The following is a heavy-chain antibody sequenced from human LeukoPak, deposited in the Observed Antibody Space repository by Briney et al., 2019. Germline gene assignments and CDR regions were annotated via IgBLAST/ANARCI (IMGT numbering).Heavy chain of an antibody. CDR3: ARLTGRDTSDWPYFHY. CDR2: IHYSGST. D-gene: IGHD2-2*01. Sequence: SETLSLTCTVSGSSIRSSSYHWGWVRQPPGKGLEWIGDIHYSGSTSYNPSLKSRVTLSVDTSKNQFSLKLSSVTAADTAVFYCARLTGRDTSDWPYFHYWGQGALVTVSS. J-gene: IGHJ4*01. CDR1: GSSIRSSSYH. V-gene: IGHV4-39*01.